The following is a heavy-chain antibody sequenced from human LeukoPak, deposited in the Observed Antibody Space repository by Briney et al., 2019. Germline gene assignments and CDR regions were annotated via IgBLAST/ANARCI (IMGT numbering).Heavy chain of an antibody. CDR2: IYHNGNT. D-gene: IGHD5-24*01. CDR1: GGSISDYY. CDR3: ARGGGWLPDY. V-gene: IGHV4-59*01. Sequence: SETLSLTCTVPGGSISDYYWSWIRQPPGKGLEWIGNIYHNGNTNYNPSLKSRVTMSLDTSKSQFSLKLSSVTGADTGVYYCARGGGWLPDYWGQGTLVIVSS. J-gene: IGHJ4*02.